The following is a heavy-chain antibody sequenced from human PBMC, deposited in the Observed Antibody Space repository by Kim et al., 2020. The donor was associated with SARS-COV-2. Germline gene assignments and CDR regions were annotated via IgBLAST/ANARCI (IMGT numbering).Heavy chain of an antibody. CDR2: ISSSSSTI. D-gene: IGHD1-26*01. CDR1: GFTFSSYS. J-gene: IGHJ4*02. Sequence: GGSLRLSCAASGFTFSSYSMNWVRQAPGKGLEWVSYISSSSSTIYYADSVKGRFTISRDNAKNSLYLQMNSLRAEDTAVYYCARDGGGSYFPFGYWGQGTLVTVSS. CDR3: ARDGGGSYFPFGY. V-gene: IGHV3-48*04.